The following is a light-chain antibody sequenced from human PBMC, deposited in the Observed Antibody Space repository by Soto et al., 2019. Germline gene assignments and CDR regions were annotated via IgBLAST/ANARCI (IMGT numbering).Light chain of an antibody. CDR1: RSDVGGYDY. Sequence: QSALTQPRSVSGSPGQSVTISCTGTRSDVGGYDYVSWYQQHPDKVPELMIYDVSKRPSGVPDRFSGSKSGNTASLTISGLQAEDEADYYCCSYAGRSKFRVFGGGTKLTVL. V-gene: IGLV2-11*01. CDR3: CSYAGRSKFRV. CDR2: DVS. J-gene: IGLJ2*01.